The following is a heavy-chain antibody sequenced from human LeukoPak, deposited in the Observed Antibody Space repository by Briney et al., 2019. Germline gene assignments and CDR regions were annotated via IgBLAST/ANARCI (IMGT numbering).Heavy chain of an antibody. CDR1: GFTFSSYA. CDR2: ISGSGGST. CDR3: AKNGGNIAVAPRGYFDY. D-gene: IGHD6-19*01. V-gene: IGHV3-23*01. Sequence: QPGGSLRLSCAASGFTFSSYAMSWVRQAPGKGLEWVSVISGSGGSTYYADSVKGRFTISRDNSKNTLYLQMNSLRAEDTAVYYCAKNGGNIAVAPRGYFDYWGQGTLVTVSS. J-gene: IGHJ4*02.